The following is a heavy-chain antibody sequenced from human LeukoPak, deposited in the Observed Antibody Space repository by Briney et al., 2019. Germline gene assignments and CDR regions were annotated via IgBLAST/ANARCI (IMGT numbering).Heavy chain of an antibody. CDR2: ISGSGGST. CDR1: GLTFSDAW. Sequence: GGSLRLSCAVSGLTFSDAWMSWVRQAPGKGLEWVAAISGSGGSTYYADSVKGRFTISRDNAKNSLYLQMNSLRAEDTAVYYCAREYYFDYWGQGTLVTVSS. V-gene: IGHV3-11*04. J-gene: IGHJ4*02. CDR3: AREYYFDY.